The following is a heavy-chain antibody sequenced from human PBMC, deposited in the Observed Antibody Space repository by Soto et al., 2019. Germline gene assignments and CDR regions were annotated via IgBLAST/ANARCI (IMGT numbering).Heavy chain of an antibody. V-gene: IGHV4-59*08. D-gene: IGHD2-15*01. Sequence: SETLSLTCTVSGGSISSYYWSWIRQPPGKGLEWIGYIYYSGSTNYNPSLKSRVTISVDTSKNQFSLKLSSVTAADTAVYYCARGELLWGGDGYYYYYYYMDVWGKGTTVTVSS. CDR3: ARGELLWGGDGYYYYYYYMDV. J-gene: IGHJ6*03. CDR2: IYYSGST. CDR1: GGSISSYY.